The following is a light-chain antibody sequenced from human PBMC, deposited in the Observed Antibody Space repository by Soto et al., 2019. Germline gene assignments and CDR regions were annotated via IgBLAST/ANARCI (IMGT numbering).Light chain of an antibody. J-gene: IGKJ1*01. CDR2: GAS. CDR3: QQYGNSPQT. Sequence: EIVMTQSPASLSVSLREIATVSCMANQAISRNLAWYQQKPGQAPRLLIHGASSRVTGIPDRFSGSGSGTDFTLTISRLEPEDFAVYYCQQYGNSPQTFGQGTKVDIK. V-gene: IGKV3-20*01. CDR1: QAISRN.